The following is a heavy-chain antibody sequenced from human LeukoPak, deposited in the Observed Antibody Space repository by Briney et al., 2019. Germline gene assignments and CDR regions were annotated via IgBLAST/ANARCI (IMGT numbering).Heavy chain of an antibody. CDR1: GYTFTGYY. J-gene: IGHJ4*02. CDR2: INPNSGGT. V-gene: IGHV1-2*02. Sequence: ASVKVSCKASGYTFTGYYMHWVRQAPGQGLEWMGWINPNSGGTNYAQKFQGRVTMTTDTSTSTAYMELRSLRSDDTAVYYCARDPDCISANCYFAHYDYWGQGTLVTVSS. CDR3: ARDPDCISANCYFAHYDY. D-gene: IGHD2-2*01.